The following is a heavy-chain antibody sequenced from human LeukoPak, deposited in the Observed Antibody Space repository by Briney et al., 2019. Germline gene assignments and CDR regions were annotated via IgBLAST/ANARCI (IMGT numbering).Heavy chain of an antibody. CDR1: GFTFSCYS. Sequence: GGSLRLSCAASGFTFSCYSMNWVRQAPGKGLEWVSSISSSSSYIYYADSVKGRFTISRDNAKNSLYLQMNSLRAEDTAVYYCARDRGYCSGGSCYDGDFQHWGQGTLVTVSS. CDR3: ARDRGYCSGGSCYDGDFQH. D-gene: IGHD2-15*01. J-gene: IGHJ1*01. V-gene: IGHV3-21*01. CDR2: ISSSSSYI.